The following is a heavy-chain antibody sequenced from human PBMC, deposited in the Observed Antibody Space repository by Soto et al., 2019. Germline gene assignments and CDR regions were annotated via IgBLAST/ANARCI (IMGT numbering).Heavy chain of an antibody. CDR2: ISAYNGNT. CDR3: ARKYYDILTGYYIYYMDV. D-gene: IGHD3-9*01. V-gene: IGHV1-18*01. Sequence: ASVKVSCKASGYTFTSYGISWVRQAPGQGLEWMGWISAYNGNTNYAQKLQGRVTMTTDTSTSTAYMELRSLRSDDTAVYYCARKYYDILTGYYIYYMDVWGKGTTVTVSS. CDR1: GYTFTSYG. J-gene: IGHJ6*03.